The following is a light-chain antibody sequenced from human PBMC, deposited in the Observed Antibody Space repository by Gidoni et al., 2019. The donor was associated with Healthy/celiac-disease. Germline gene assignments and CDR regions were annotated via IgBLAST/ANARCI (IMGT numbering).Light chain of an antibody. J-gene: IGKJ4*02. CDR1: QSVSSY. Sequence: EIVMTQPQATLPVSPGERATLSCRASQSVSSYLAWYQQKPGQAPKLLIYDASTRATGVPARFSGSGSGTEFTLTISSLQSEDFAVYYCQQCNNWPRTFXEXTKVXIK. CDR3: QQCNNWPRT. V-gene: IGKV3-15*01. CDR2: DAS.